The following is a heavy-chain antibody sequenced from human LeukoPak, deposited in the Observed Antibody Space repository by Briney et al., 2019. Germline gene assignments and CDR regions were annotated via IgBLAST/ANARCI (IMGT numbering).Heavy chain of an antibody. D-gene: IGHD6-19*01. CDR1: GFTFSSYG. Sequence: GGSLRLSCAASGFTFSSYGMHWVRQAPGKGLEWVAVIWYDGSNKYYADSVKGRFTISRDNSKNTLYPQMNSLRAEDTAVYYCARAPCSSGWDAFDIWGQGTMVTVSS. V-gene: IGHV3-33*01. J-gene: IGHJ3*02. CDR2: IWYDGSNK. CDR3: ARAPCSSGWDAFDI.